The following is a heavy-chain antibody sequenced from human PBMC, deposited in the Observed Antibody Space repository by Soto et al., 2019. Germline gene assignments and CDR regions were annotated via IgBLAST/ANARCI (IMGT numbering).Heavy chain of an antibody. V-gene: IGHV1-18*01. Sequence: QVQLVQSGAEVKKPGASVKVSCKASGYTFTSYGISWVRQAPGQGLEWMGWISAYNGNTNYAQKLQGRVTMTTDTSTSKAYMELGSLKSDDTAVYYCARVRAVVVVVAAPLDYWGQGTLVTVSS. CDR3: ARVRAVVVVVAAPLDY. J-gene: IGHJ4*02. CDR2: ISAYNGNT. CDR1: GYTFTSYG. D-gene: IGHD2-15*01.